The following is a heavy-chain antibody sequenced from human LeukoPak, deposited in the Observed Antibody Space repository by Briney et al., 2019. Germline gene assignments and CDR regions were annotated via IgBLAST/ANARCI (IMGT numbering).Heavy chain of an antibody. CDR1: GFTFSDYY. CDR3: ARLGIAAAGTLVDY. D-gene: IGHD6-13*01. CDR2: ISSSSSYI. J-gene: IGHJ4*02. V-gene: IGHV3-11*06. Sequence: GGSLRLSCAASGFTFSDYYMSWIRQAPGKGLEWVSSISSSSSYIYYADSVKGRFTISRDNAKNSLYLQMNSLRAEDTAVYYCARLGIAAAGTLVDYWGQGTLVTVSS.